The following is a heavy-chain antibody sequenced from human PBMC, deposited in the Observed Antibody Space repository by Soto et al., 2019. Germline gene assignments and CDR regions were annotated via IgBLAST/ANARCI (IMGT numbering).Heavy chain of an antibody. Sequence: QVHLVQSGAEVKKSGASVKVSCKGSGYAFATYGITWVRQAPGQGLEWMGWISAHNGNTNYAQKLQGRVTVTRDTSTSTAYMELRSLRSDDTAVYYCARGRYGDYWGQGALVTVSS. CDR2: ISAHNGNT. CDR3: ARGRYGDY. V-gene: IGHV1-18*01. J-gene: IGHJ4*02. CDR1: GYAFATYG. D-gene: IGHD1-1*01.